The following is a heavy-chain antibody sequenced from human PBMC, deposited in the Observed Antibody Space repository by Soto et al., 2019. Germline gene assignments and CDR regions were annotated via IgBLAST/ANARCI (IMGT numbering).Heavy chain of an antibody. CDR3: AGDAAGGYSLRSDY. CDR2: INAGNGNT. V-gene: IGHV1-3*01. CDR1: GYTFTSYA. D-gene: IGHD5-18*01. J-gene: IGHJ4*02. Sequence: GASVKVSCKASGYTFTSYAMHWVRQAPGQRLEWMGWINAGNGNTKYSQKLQGRVTMTRDTSASTAYMELSSLRSDDTAVYYCAGDAAGGYSLRSDYWGQGTLVTVSS.